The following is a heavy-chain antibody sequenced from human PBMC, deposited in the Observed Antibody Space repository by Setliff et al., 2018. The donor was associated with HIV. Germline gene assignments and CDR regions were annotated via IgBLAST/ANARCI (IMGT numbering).Heavy chain of an antibody. D-gene: IGHD3-10*01. V-gene: IGHV4-4*07. J-gene: IGHJ5*02. CDR2: IYRSGTT. CDR3: ARDRYYSGLGSYGP. CDR1: GGSFSNYR. Sequence: PSETLSLTCTIFGGSFSNYRWSWIRQPAGRGLEWIGRIYRSGTTDYKPALKSRVSMSLDTSRNQFSLKLTSVTAEDTAVYYCARDRYYSGLGSYGPWGPGILVTVSS.